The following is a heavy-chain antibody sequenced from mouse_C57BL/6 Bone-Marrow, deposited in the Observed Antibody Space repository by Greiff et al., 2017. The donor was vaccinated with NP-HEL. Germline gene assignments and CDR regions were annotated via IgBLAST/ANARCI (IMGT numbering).Heavy chain of an antibody. D-gene: IGHD2-4*01. J-gene: IGHJ3*01. CDR1: GFSLTSYG. CDR2: IWRGGGT. CDR3: ARGGLRAWFAY. V-gene: IGHV2-2*01. Sequence: VKLVESGPGLVQPSQSLSITCTVSGFSLTSYGVHWVRQSPGKGLEWLGVIWRGGGTDYNAAFISRLSISKDNSKSQVFVKMNSLQADDTAIYYCARGGLRAWFAYWGQGTLVTVSA.